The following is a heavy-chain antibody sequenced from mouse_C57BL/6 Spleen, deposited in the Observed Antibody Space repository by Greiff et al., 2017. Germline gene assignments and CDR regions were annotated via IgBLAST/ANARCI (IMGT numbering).Heavy chain of an antibody. CDR3: AREEGPWFAY. Sequence: EVKLVESGPGLVKPSQSLSLTCSVTGYSITSGYYWNWIRQFPGNKLEWMGYISYDGSNNYNPSLKNRISITRDTSKNQFFLKLNSVTTEDTATYYCAREEGPWFAYWGQGTLVTVSA. J-gene: IGHJ3*01. V-gene: IGHV3-6*01. CDR1: GYSITSGYY. CDR2: ISYDGSN.